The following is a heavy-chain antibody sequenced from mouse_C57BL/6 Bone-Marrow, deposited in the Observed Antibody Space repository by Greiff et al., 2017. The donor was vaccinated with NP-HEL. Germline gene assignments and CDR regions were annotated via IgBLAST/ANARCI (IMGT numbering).Heavy chain of an antibody. CDR1: GFTFSSYG. D-gene: IGHD2-3*01. J-gene: IGHJ3*01. Sequence: EVKLVESGGDLVKPGGSLKLSCAASGFTFSSYGMSWVRQTPDKRLEWVATISSGGSYTYYPDSVKGRFTISRDNAKNTLYLQMSSLKSEDTAMYYGARRWLLSWFAYWGQGTLVTVSA. CDR3: ARRWLLSWFAY. CDR2: ISSGGSYT. V-gene: IGHV5-6*02.